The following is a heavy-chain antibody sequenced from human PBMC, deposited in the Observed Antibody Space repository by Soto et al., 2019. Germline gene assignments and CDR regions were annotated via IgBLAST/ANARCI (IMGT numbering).Heavy chain of an antibody. D-gene: IGHD2-8*01. CDR3: AKDRIGYCTNGVCSDAFEI. V-gene: IGHV1-18*01. CDR1: GYTFTRSG. CDR2: ISTYNGDT. Sequence: ASVKVSCKASGYTFTRSGISWVRQAPGQGLEWMGWISTYNGDTNYAQTFQGRVTMTTDTSTSTVHMEVRSLRSDDTAVYYCAKDRIGYCTNGVCSDAFEIWGQGTMVTVSS. J-gene: IGHJ3*02.